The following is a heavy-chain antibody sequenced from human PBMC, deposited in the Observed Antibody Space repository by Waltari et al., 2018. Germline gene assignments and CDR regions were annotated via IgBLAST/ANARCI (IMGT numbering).Heavy chain of an antibody. CDR1: GFTFGSYG. J-gene: IGHJ4*02. CDR2: ISYDGSNK. D-gene: IGHD3-16*01. V-gene: IGHV3-30*18. Sequence: QVQLVESGGGVVQPGRSLRLSCAASGFTFGSYGMHWVRQAPGKGLEWVAVISYDGSNKYYADSVKGRFTISRDNSKNTLYLQMNSLRAEDTAVYYCAKGQEGGYWGQGTLVTVSS. CDR3: AKGQEGGY.